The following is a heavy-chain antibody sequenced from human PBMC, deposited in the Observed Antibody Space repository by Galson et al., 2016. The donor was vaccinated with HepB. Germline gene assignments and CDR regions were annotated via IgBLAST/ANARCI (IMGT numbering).Heavy chain of an antibody. CDR2: INPIAGTT. CDR1: GYTFIIYY. D-gene: IGHD3-16*01. V-gene: IGHV1-46*01. J-gene: IGHJ4*02. CDR3: TRERGSHGFDY. Sequence: SVKVSCKASGYTFIIYYIHWVRQAPGQGLEWMGIINPIAGTTTYEQRFQGRLTLTRDTSTSTVYMDLSSLTSEDTAVYYCTRERGSHGFDYWGQGTLVTGSS.